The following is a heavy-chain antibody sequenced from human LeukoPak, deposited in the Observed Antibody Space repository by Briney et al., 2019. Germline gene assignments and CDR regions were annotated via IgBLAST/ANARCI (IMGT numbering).Heavy chain of an antibody. J-gene: IGHJ4*02. V-gene: IGHV3-23*01. CDR3: AKGGGGYYGSGSYYSF. Sequence: PGGSLRLSCAASGFTFSSYAMSWVRQAPGKGLEWVSAISGSGGSTYYADSVKGRFTISRDNSKNTLYLKMNSLRAEDTAVYYCAKGGGGYYGSGSYYSFWGQGTLVTVSS. CDR2: ISGSGGST. D-gene: IGHD3-10*01. CDR1: GFTFSSYA.